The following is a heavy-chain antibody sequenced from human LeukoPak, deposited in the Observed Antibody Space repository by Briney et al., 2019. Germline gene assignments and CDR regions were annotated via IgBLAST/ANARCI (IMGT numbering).Heavy chain of an antibody. CDR1: GGSIGSSGHY. V-gene: IGHV4-39*02. D-gene: IGHD6-6*01. Sequence: SETLSLTCTVSGGSIGSSGHYWGWIRQPPGKGLEWIGNIYYSGSTYYNPSLKSRVTISVDTSKNHFSLKLTSVTAADTAVYYCARRREGSSSVDSWGQGTLVTVSS. CDR3: ARRREGSSSVDS. J-gene: IGHJ4*02. CDR2: IYYSGST.